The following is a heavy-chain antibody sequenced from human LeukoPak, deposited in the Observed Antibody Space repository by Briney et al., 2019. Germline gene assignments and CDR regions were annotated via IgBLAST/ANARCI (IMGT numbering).Heavy chain of an antibody. CDR3: ARVRGLEWLLKHLDS. V-gene: IGHV3-48*03. D-gene: IGHD3-3*01. Sequence: GGSLRLSCTASGFTFSTYEMNWVRQAPGKGLEWVSYISSSGYPIYYADSVKGRFTISRDNAKNSLYLQMNSLRAEDTAIYYCARVRGLEWLLKHLDSWGQGTLVTVSS. CDR1: GFTFSTYE. J-gene: IGHJ4*02. CDR2: ISSSGYPI.